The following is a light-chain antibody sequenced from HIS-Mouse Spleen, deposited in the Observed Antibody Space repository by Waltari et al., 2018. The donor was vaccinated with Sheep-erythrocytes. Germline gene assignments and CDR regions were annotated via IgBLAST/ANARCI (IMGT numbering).Light chain of an antibody. CDR1: QSVLYSSNNRNY. J-gene: IGKJ4*01. V-gene: IGKV4-1*01. CDR2: WAS. Sequence: DIVMTQSPASLAVSLVDSATIHCKSSQSVLYSSNNRNYLAWYQQKPGQPPKLLIYWASTRESGVPDRFSGSGSGTDFTLTISSLQAEDVAVYYCQQYYSTLTFGGGTKVEIK. CDR3: QQYYSTLT.